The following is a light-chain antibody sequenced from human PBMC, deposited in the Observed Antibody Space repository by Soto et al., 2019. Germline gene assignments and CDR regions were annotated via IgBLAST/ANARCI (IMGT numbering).Light chain of an antibody. CDR2: EVF. J-gene: IGLJ3*02. CDR3: SSNAGTNNLRV. Sequence: QSALTQPPSASGSPGQSVTISCTGTSSDLGGYNYVSWYQQHPGKAPKLVIYEVFKRPSEVPDRFSGSKSGNTASLTVSGLQTEDEADYYCSSNAGTNNLRVFGGGTKVTVL. V-gene: IGLV2-8*01. CDR1: SSDLGGYNY.